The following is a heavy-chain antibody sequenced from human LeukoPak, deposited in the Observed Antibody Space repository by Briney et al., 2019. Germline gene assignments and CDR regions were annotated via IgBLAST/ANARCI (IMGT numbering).Heavy chain of an antibody. CDR3: ARTPTPPYYDFWSGYPPDPYGMDV. CDR2: INTNTGNP. J-gene: IGHJ6*02. Sequence: AASVKVSCKASGYTFTSYAMNWVRQAPGQGLEWMGWINTNTGNPTYAQGFTGRFVFSLDTSVSTAYLQISSLKAEDTAVYYCARTPTPPYYDFWSGYPPDPYGMDVWGQGTTVTVSS. D-gene: IGHD3-3*01. V-gene: IGHV7-4-1*02. CDR1: GYTFTSYA.